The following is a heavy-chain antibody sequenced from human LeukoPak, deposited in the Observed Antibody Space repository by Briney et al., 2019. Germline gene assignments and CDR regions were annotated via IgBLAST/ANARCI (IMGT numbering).Heavy chain of an antibody. J-gene: IGHJ4*02. D-gene: IGHD3-3*01. CDR3: ARDSGDFWSGLFDY. V-gene: IGHV3-21*04. CDR1: GFTFSSYS. Sequence: GGSLRLSCAASGFTFSSYSMNWVRQAPGKGLEWVSSISSSSSYIYYADSVKGRFTISRDNSKNTLYLQMNSLRAEDTAVYYCARDSGDFWSGLFDYWGQGTLVTVSS. CDR2: ISSSSSYI.